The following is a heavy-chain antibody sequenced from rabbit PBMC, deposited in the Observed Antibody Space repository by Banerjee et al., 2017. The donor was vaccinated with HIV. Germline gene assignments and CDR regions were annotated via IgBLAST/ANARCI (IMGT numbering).Heavy chain of an antibody. D-gene: IGHD4-1*01. CDR3: VREVAGKFGL. J-gene: IGHJ6*01. CDR2: IDPVFGIT. Sequence: QLKESGGGLVQPGGSLKLSCKASGFTLSSYYMNWVRQAPGKGLEWIGYIDPVFGITYYASWVNGRFSISRENAQNTVFLQMTSLTAADTATYFCVREVAGKFGLWGPGTLVTVS. CDR1: GFTLSSYY. V-gene: IGHV1S7*01.